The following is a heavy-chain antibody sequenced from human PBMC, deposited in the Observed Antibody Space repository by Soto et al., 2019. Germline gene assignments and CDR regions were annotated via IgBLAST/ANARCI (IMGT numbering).Heavy chain of an antibody. V-gene: IGHV5-10-1*01. D-gene: IGHD3-22*01. CDR3: ARQIYDSDTGPNFQYYFDS. Sequence: GEPLKTSCKGSGYSFAGYWITWVRQKPGKGLEWMGRIDPSDSQTYYSPSLRGHVTISVTKSITTVFLQWSSLRASDTAMYYCARQIYDSDTGPNFQYYFDSWGQGTPVTVSS. CDR1: GYSFAGYW. CDR2: IDPSDSQT. J-gene: IGHJ4*02.